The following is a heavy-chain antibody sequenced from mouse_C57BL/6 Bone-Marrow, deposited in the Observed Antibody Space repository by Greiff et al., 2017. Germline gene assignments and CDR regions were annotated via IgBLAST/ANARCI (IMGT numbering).Heavy chain of an antibody. D-gene: IGHD1-1*01. CDR3: TTGFSTTVLGDY. J-gene: IGHJ2*01. Sequence: EVQLQQSGAELVRPGASVKLSCTASGFNIKDDYMHWVKQRPEQGLEWIGWIGPESGDTEYASKFQGKATITADTSSNTAYLQLSSLTSEDTGVYYCTTGFSTTVLGDYWGQGTAPTVSS. CDR2: IGPESGDT. CDR1: GFNIKDDY. V-gene: IGHV14-4*01.